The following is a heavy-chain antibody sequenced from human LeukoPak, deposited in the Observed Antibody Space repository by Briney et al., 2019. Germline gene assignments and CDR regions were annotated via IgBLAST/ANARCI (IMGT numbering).Heavy chain of an antibody. D-gene: IGHD2-15*01. CDR2: ISRNGGRA. V-gene: IGHV3-20*01. J-gene: IGHJ4*02. CDR3: ARVGGYCSGGFCYSYFDS. CDR1: GFTFDDAD. Sequence: GGSLRLSCAASGFTFDDADMSWVRQVPGMGLEWVSGISRNGGRAGYADPVKARFTISRDNAKSSLFLQMNSLRAEDTAFYHCARVGGYCSGGFCYSYFDSWGQGTLVTVSS.